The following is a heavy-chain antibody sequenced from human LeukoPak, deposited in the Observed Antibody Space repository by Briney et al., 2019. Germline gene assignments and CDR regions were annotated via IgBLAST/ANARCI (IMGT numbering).Heavy chain of an antibody. CDR3: ARREVRGVPHY. CDR2: INHSGGT. CDR1: GGSFSGYY. J-gene: IGHJ4*02. D-gene: IGHD3-10*01. V-gene: IGHV4-34*01. Sequence: SETLSLTCAVYGGSFSGYYWSWIRQPPGKGLEWIGEINHSGGTNYNPSLKSRVTISVDTSKNQFSLKLSSVTAADTAVYYCARREVRGVPHYWGQGTLVTVSS.